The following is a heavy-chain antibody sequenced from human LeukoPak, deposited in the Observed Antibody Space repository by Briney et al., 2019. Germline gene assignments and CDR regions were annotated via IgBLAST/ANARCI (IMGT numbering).Heavy chain of an antibody. CDR1: GFTSSSYG. Sequence: GGSLRLSCAASGFTSSSYGMHWVRQAPGKGLEGVAVIWYDGSNKYYADSVKGRFTISRDNFKNTLYLQMNSLRAEDTAVYYCARDIGRYCGGDCYSLGYWGQGTLVTVSS. D-gene: IGHD2-21*02. CDR2: IWYDGSNK. CDR3: ARDIGRYCGGDCYSLGY. V-gene: IGHV3-33*01. J-gene: IGHJ4*02.